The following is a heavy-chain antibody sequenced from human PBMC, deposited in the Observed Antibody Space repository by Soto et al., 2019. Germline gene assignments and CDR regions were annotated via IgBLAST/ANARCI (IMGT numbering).Heavy chain of an antibody. CDR2: IKSKIHGGTT. CDR3: TTIVNYYGSGSHTEAFDI. V-gene: IGHV3-15*01. J-gene: IGHJ3*02. D-gene: IGHD3-10*01. CDR1: RFTFNNAW. Sequence: EVQLVESGGGLVKPGGSLRLSCAASRFTFNNAWMSWVRQAPGKGLEWVGRIKSKIHGGTTDYAAPVKGRFTISRDDSKNTLYLQMNSLITEDTAVYYCTTIVNYYGSGSHTEAFDIWGQGTMITVSS.